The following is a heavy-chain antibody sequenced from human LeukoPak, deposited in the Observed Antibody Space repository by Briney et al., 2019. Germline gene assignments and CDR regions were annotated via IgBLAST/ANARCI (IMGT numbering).Heavy chain of an antibody. V-gene: IGHV5-51*01. CDR3: ARAMTNYYDSSGYYQNFDY. D-gene: IGHD3-22*01. Sequence: GESLKISRKGSGYSFTSYWIGWVRQMPGKGLEWMGIIYPGDSDTRYSPSFQGQVTISADKSISTAYLQWSSLKASDTAMYYCARAMTNYYDSSGYYQNFDYWGQGTLVTVSS. CDR2: IYPGDSDT. CDR1: GYSFTSYW. J-gene: IGHJ4*02.